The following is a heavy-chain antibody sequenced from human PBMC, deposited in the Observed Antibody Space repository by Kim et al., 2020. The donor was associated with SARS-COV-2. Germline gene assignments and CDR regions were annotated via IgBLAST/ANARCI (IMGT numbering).Heavy chain of an antibody. CDR3: ARLEVGALDY. CDR2: MYSGGST. J-gene: IGHJ4*02. V-gene: IGHV3-53*01. Sequence: GGSLRLSCAASGFTVSSNYMSWVRQAPGKGLEWVSVMYSGGSTYYADSVKGRFTISRDNSKNTLYLQMNTLRAEDTAVYYCARLEVGALDYWGQGTLVTGSS. D-gene: IGHD1-26*01. CDR1: GFTVSSNY.